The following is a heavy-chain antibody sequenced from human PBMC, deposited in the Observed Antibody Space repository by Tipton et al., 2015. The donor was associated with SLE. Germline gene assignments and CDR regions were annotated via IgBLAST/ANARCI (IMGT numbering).Heavy chain of an antibody. D-gene: IGHD2-2*01. CDR2: IYYSGST. Sequence: TLSLTCTVSGGSISSHYWSWIRQPPGKGLEWIGYIYYSGSTNYNPSLKSRVTISVDTSKSQFSLKLSSVTAADTALYYCAKDPEPSMGYYWCQGALVTVSS. CDR3: AKDPEPSMGYY. V-gene: IGHV4-59*11. CDR1: GGSISSHY. J-gene: IGHJ4*02.